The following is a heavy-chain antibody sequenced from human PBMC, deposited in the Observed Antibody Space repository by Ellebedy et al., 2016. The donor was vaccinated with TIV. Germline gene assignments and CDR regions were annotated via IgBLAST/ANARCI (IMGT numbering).Heavy chain of an antibody. D-gene: IGHD4-23*01. V-gene: IGHV3-23*01. CDR3: ARDPVGVGPAFDI. Sequence: PGGSLRLSCAASGLTFSSHAMSWVRQAPGKGLEWVSSISGSGGNTYYADSVKGRFTISRDNSKDTLYLQVNSLRAEDTAVYYCARDPVGVGPAFDIWGQGTMVTVS. J-gene: IGHJ3*02. CDR2: ISGSGGNT. CDR1: GLTFSSHA.